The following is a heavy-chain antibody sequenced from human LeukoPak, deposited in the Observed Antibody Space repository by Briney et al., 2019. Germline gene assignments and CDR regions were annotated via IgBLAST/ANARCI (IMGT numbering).Heavy chain of an antibody. J-gene: IGHJ4*02. V-gene: IGHV3-66*01. CDR3: ARARSYYYGSGSYYNWRGPYYFDY. CDR1: GFTVSSNY. Sequence: HPGGSLRLSCAASGFTVSSNYMSWVRQAPGKGLEWVSVIYSGGSTYYADSVKGRFTISRDNSKNTLYLQMNSLRAEDTAVYYCARARSYYYGSGSYYNWRGPYYFDYWGQGTLVTVSS. CDR2: IYSGGST. D-gene: IGHD3-10*01.